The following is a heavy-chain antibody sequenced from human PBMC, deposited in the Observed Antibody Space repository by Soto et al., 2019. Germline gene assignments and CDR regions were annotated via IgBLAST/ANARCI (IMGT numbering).Heavy chain of an antibody. J-gene: IGHJ5*02. CDR3: ARQGYSGSSRFDP. D-gene: IGHD1-26*01. V-gene: IGHV4-4*02. Sequence: QVQLQESGPGLVKPSGTLSLTCAVSGGSMITSNWWTWVRQPPGKGLEWIGKIYHSGNTNYNPSLKSRVTISVDKSKIHFSLRLTSVTAADTAVYYCARQGYSGSSRFDPWGQGTLVIVSS. CDR1: GGSMITSNW. CDR2: IYHSGNT.